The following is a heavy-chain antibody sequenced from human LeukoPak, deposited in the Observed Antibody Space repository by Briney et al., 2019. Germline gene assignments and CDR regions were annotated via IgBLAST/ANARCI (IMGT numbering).Heavy chain of an antibody. D-gene: IGHD6-19*01. CDR3: ARGPRIAVAGI. CDR1: GGSFRGYY. V-gene: IGHV4-34*01. J-gene: IGHJ4*02. Sequence: PSETLSLPCAVYGGSFRGYYWSWIRPPPGKGLEWIGEINHSGSTNYNPSLKSRVTISVDTSKNQFSLKLSSVTAADTAVYYCARGPRIAVAGIWGQGTLVTVSS. CDR2: INHSGST.